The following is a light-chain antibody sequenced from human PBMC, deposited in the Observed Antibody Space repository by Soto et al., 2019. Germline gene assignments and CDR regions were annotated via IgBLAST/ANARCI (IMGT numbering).Light chain of an antibody. CDR1: SSDVGGYNY. Sequence: QSALTQPASVSGSPGQTITISCTGTSSDVGGYNYLSWYQQHPGKAPKVMIYDVSNRPSGVSNRFSGSKSGNTASLTISGLQAEDEADYFCRSYTSSGTPVFGGGTKLTVL. V-gene: IGLV2-14*01. J-gene: IGLJ3*02. CDR3: RSYTSSGTPV. CDR2: DVS.